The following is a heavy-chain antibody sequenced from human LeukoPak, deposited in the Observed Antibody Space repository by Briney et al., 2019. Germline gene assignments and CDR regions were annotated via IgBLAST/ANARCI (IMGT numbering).Heavy chain of an antibody. Sequence: PGGSLRLSCAASGFTFDDYAMHWVRQAPGKGLEWVSGISGSGGSTCYADSVKGRFTISRDNSKNTLYLQMNSLRAEDTAVYYCAKGELGYCSSTSCQGDYYYYGMDVWGQGTTVTVSS. CDR3: AKGELGYCSSTSCQGDYYYYGMDV. CDR1: GFTFDDYA. CDR2: ISGSGGST. J-gene: IGHJ6*02. D-gene: IGHD2-2*01. V-gene: IGHV3-23*01.